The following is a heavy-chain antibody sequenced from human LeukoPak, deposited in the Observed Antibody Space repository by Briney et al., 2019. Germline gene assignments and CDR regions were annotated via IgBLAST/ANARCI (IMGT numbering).Heavy chain of an antibody. CDR1: GFTFSSYW. V-gene: IGHV3-7*04. CDR3: ARGYSGYVD. D-gene: IGHD5-12*01. Sequence: GGSLRLSCAASGFTFSSYWMSWVRQAPGKGLEWVAIIKHNGNEKYYVDSVKGRFTISRDNAKNSLYLQMNSLRAEDTAMYYCARGYSGYVDWGQGTLVTVSS. CDR2: IKHNGNEK. J-gene: IGHJ4*02.